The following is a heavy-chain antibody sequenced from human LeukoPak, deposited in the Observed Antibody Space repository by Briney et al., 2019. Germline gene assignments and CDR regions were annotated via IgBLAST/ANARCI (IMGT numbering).Heavy chain of an antibody. V-gene: IGHV1-8*01. D-gene: IGHD3-22*01. CDR2: MNPNSGNT. J-gene: IGHJ4*02. Sequence: GASVKVSCKASGYTFTSYDINWVRQATGQGLEWMGWMNPNSGNTGYAQKFQGRVTMTRNTSISTAYMELSSLRSEDTAVYYCARRGFKWLLQLFVFDYWGQGTLVTVSS. CDR3: ARRGFKWLLQLFVFDY. CDR1: GYTFTSYD.